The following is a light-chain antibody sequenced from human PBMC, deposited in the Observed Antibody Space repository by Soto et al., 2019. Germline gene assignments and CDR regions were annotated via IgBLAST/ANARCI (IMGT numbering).Light chain of an antibody. CDR2: KAS. Sequence: DIEMTQSTSTLSESVGDRVTITCRASQTISSWLAWYQQKPGKAPKLLIYKASTLKSGVPSRFSGSGSGTEFTLTISSLQPDDFVTYYCQHYNSYSEAFGQGTKVDIK. V-gene: IGKV1-5*03. CDR3: QHYNSYSEA. CDR1: QTISSW. J-gene: IGKJ1*01.